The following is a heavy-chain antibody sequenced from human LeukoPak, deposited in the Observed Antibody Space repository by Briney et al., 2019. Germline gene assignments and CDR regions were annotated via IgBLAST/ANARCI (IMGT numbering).Heavy chain of an antibody. CDR3: ARMGLWFGELLGRGDD. CDR1: GFTVSGDY. V-gene: IGHV3-66*01. J-gene: IGHJ4*02. D-gene: IGHD3-10*01. Sequence: GGSLRLSCAASGFTVSGDYMSWVRQAPGKGLEWVSIIYRAGSTHYADSVKGRFIISRDNSKNTLELQTNSLRADDTAVYYCARMGLWFGELLGRGDDWGQGTQVTVSS. CDR2: IYRAGST.